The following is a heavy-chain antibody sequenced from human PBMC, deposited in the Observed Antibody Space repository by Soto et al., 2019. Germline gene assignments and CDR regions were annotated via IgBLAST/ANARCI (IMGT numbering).Heavy chain of an antibody. D-gene: IGHD3-10*01. CDR2: INAGNGNA. J-gene: IGHJ4*02. V-gene: IGHV1-3*01. CDR3: VRVRSYGSGSFDDYFDC. Sequence: QVQLVQSGAEVKKPGASVKVSCKASGYTFSTYTIYWVRQAPGQRLEWMGWINAGNGNAKYSQKFQGRVTITRDTSASTAYMELSSLRSEDTAVYYCVRVRSYGSGSFDDYFDCWGQGTLVTVSS. CDR1: GYTFSTYT.